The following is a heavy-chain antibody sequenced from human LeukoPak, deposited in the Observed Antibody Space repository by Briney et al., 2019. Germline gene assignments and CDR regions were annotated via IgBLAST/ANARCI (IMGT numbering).Heavy chain of an antibody. J-gene: IGHJ6*03. V-gene: IGHV4-39*01. CDR1: GGSISSSTYY. CDR3: ARAQFIETTESNYYYYYYMDV. D-gene: IGHD1-1*01. Sequence: KPSETLSLTCTVSGGSISSSTYYWGWIRQPPGKGLEWIGSIYYSGTTYYNPSLKSRVTVSVDTSKNQFSLKLSSVTAADTAVYYCARAQFIETTESNYYYYYYMDVWGKGTTVTISS. CDR2: IYYSGTT.